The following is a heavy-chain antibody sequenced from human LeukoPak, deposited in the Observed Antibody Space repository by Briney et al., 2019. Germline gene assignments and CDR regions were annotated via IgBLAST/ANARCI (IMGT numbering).Heavy chain of an antibody. CDR3: ARKRLPIRGHWFDP. V-gene: IGHV1-8*01. CDR1: GYTFTSYD. D-gene: IGHD3-10*01. CDR2: MNPNSGNT. J-gene: IGHJ5*02. Sequence: ASVKVSCKASGYTFTSYDINWVRQATGQGLEWMGWMNPNSGNTGYAQKFQGRVTMTRNTSISTAYMELSSLRSEDTAVYYCARKRLPIRGHWFDPWGQGTLVTVSS.